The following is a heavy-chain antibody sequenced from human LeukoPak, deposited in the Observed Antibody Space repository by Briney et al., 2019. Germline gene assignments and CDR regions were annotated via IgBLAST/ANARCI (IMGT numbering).Heavy chain of an antibody. Sequence: PSETLSLTCTVSGGSISSYYWSWIRQPPGKGLEWIGYIYYSGSTNYNPSLKSRVTISVDTSKNQFSLKLSSVTAADTAVYFCARSRITAAGTPPSYWGQGTLVTVSS. V-gene: IGHV4-59*12. CDR3: ARSRITAAGTPPSY. CDR2: IYYSGST. J-gene: IGHJ4*02. D-gene: IGHD6-13*01. CDR1: GGSISSYY.